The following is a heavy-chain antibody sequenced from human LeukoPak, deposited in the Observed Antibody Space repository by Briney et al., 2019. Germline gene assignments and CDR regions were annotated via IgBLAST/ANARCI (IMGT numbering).Heavy chain of an antibody. CDR1: GFTFSSYS. J-gene: IGHJ4*02. Sequence: PGGSLRLSCAASGFTFSSYSMNWVRQAPGKGLEWVSSISSSSSYIYYADSVKGRFTSSRDNAKNSLYLQMNSLRAEDTAVYYCARGEYYYDSSGLLCDYWGQGTLVTVSS. CDR3: ARGEYYYDSSGLLCDY. D-gene: IGHD3-22*01. V-gene: IGHV3-21*01. CDR2: ISSSSSYI.